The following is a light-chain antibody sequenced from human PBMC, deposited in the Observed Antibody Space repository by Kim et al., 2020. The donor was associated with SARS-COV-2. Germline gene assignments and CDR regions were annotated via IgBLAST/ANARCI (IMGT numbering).Light chain of an antibody. CDR3: QAWDRGTVV. CDR1: KLGEKY. J-gene: IGLJ2*01. Sequence: SYELTQPPSVSVFPGQTATIACSGNKLGEKYASWYQQKPGQSPLVVIYQDNRRPSGIPERFSGSNSGNTATLTISGTQAEDEADYYCQAWDRGTVVFGGGTQLT. V-gene: IGLV3-1*01. CDR2: QDN.